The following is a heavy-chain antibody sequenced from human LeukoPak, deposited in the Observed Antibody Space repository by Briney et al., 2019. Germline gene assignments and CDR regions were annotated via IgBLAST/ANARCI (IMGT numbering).Heavy chain of an antibody. CDR3: ARATRDYYHYYYMDV. CDR2: INSDGSST. V-gene: IGHV3-74*01. J-gene: IGHJ6*03. Sequence: GGSLRLSCVASGFTFSSFWMHWVRQAQGRGLVWVSRINSDGSSTSYADSVKGRFTITKHNAKNTLYLQMNSLRAEDTTVYHCARATRDYYHYYYMDVWGKGTTVTVSS. CDR1: GFTFSSFW.